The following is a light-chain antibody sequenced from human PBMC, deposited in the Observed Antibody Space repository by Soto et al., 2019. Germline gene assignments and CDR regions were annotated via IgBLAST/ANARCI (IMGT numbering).Light chain of an antibody. CDR1: SSDVGSYDL. CDR3: CSFVRTNGLL. Sequence: QSALTQPASVSGSPGQSITISCTGTSSDVGSYDLVSWYQHHSGKAPKIIIYEVNKRPSGISDRFSGSKSGNTASLTISGLQAEDEADYFCCSFVRTNGLLFGGGTKPPS. CDR2: EVN. J-gene: IGLJ2*01. V-gene: IGLV2-23*02.